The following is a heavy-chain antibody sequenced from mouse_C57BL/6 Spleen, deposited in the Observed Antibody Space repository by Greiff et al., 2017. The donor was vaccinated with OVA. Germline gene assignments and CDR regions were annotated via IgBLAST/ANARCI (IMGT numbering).Heavy chain of an antibody. Sequence: EVKLVESGGGLVKPGGSLKLSCAASGFTFSSYAMSWVRQTPEKRLEWVATISDGGSYTYYPDNVKGRFTISRDNAKNNLYLQMSHLKSEDTAMDYCAREGYGSSYWYFDVWGTGTTVTVSS. CDR2: ISDGGSYT. V-gene: IGHV5-4*01. CDR1: GFTFSSYA. CDR3: AREGYGSSYWYFDV. J-gene: IGHJ1*03. D-gene: IGHD1-1*01.